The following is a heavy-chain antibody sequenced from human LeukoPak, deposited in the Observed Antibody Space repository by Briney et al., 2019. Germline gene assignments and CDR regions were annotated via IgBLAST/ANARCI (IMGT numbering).Heavy chain of an antibody. Sequence: GGSLRLSCAASGLTFSSYWMTWVRQAPGKGLEWVANIRQDGREKSYLDSVKGRFTISRANAKNSVYLQMNSLRAEDTAVYYCARGLIWFGEFGGPGAPFDYWGQGTLVTVSS. CDR1: GLTFSSYW. J-gene: IGHJ4*02. V-gene: IGHV3-7*01. CDR2: IRQDGREK. CDR3: ARGLIWFGEFGGPGAPFDY. D-gene: IGHD3-10*01.